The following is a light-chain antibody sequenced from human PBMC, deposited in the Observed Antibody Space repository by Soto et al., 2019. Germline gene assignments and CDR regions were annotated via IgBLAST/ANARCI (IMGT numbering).Light chain of an antibody. CDR1: QSISSN. J-gene: IGKJ3*01. CDR3: QQYNKWPLFT. V-gene: IGKV3-15*01. CDR2: GGS. Sequence: EIVMTQSPDILSVSPGERATLSCRASQSISSNLAWYQQSPGQSPRLLIYGGSTRATGIPARFSGSGSGTDFTLTISCLQSEDFAIDYCQQYNKWPLFTFGPGTRVDIK.